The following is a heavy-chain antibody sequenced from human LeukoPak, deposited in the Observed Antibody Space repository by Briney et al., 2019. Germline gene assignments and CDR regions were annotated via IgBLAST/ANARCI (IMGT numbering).Heavy chain of an antibody. CDR3: ARGITLIRGVISFDY. J-gene: IGHJ4*02. D-gene: IGHD3-10*01. CDR2: IYHSGST. V-gene: IGHV4-4*02. CDR1: GGSISSSNR. Sequence: SETLSLTCAVSGGSISSSNRWSWVRQPPGKGLEWIGEIYHSGSTNYSPSLKSRVTISVDKSKNQLSLNLSSVTAADTAVYYCARGITLIRGVISFDYWGQGTLVTVSS.